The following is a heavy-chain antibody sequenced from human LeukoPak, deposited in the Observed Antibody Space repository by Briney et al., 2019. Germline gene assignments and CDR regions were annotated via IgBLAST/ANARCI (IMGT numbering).Heavy chain of an antibody. Sequence: QPGGSLRLSCEASGFTFSRYAMIWVRQAPGKGLEWVANIKQDGSEKYYVDSVKGRFTISRDNAKNSLYLQMNSLRAEDTAVYYCASHEDCSSTSCYFYGNIRAPEYFQHWGQGTLVTVSS. D-gene: IGHD2-2*01. V-gene: IGHV3-7*01. J-gene: IGHJ1*01. CDR3: ASHEDCSSTSCYFYGNIRAPEYFQH. CDR2: IKQDGSEK. CDR1: GFTFSRYA.